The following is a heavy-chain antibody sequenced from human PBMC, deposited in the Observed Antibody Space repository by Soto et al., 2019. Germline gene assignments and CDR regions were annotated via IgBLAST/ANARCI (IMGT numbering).Heavy chain of an antibody. CDR1: GYTFTSYG. J-gene: IGHJ5*02. CDR2: ISAYNGNT. D-gene: IGHD2-2*01. Sequence: QVQLVQSGAEVKKPGASVKVSCKASGYTFTSYGISWVRQAPGQGLEWMGWISAYNGNTNYAQKLQGRVTMTTDTSTSTAYMELRSLRSDDTAVYYCARDLPTDIVVVPAAENGWFDPWGQGTLVTVSS. CDR3: ARDLPTDIVVVPAAENGWFDP. V-gene: IGHV1-18*01.